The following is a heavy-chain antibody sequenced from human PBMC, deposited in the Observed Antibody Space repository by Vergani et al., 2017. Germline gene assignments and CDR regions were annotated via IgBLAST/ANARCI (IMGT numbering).Heavy chain of an antibody. D-gene: IGHD3-10*01. CDR3: ARNRGRGGSYSVSWFDP. CDR1: GYSLSDHY. CDR2: LDPHTGDT. J-gene: IGHJ5*02. V-gene: IGHV1-2*02. Sequence: QVQLVQSGAEVRKPGASVKVSCKASGYSLSDHYIHWVRQAPGQGFEWMGRLDPHTGDTKYAEKFPGRAILTRDRSISTAYMELISLISDDTAVYYCARNRGRGGSYSVSWFDPWGQGTQVTVAS.